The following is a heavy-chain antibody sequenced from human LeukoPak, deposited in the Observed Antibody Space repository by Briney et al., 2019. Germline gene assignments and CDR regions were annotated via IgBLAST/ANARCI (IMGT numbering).Heavy chain of an antibody. CDR3: ATNLLTVVTPFDY. CDR2: FDPEDGET. Sequence: ASVKVSCKVSGYTLTELSMHWVRQAPGKGLEWMGGFDPEDGETIYAQKIQGRVTMTEDTSTDTAYMELSSLRSEDTAVYYCATNLLTVVTPFDYWGQGTLVTVSS. J-gene: IGHJ4*02. CDR1: GYTLTELS. V-gene: IGHV1-24*01. D-gene: IGHD4-23*01.